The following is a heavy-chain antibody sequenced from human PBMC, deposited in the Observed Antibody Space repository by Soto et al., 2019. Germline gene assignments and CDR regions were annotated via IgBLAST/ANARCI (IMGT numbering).Heavy chain of an antibody. CDR3: ARNRLCSSTSCYLRAFDY. CDR1: GYTFTSYA. D-gene: IGHD2-2*01. V-gene: IGHV1-3*01. Sequence: ASVKVSCKASGYTFTSYAMHWVRQAPGQRLEWMGWINAGSGNTKYSQKFQGRVTITRDTSASTAYMELSSLRSEDTAVYYCARNRLCSSTSCYLRAFDYWGQGTLVTVSS. J-gene: IGHJ4*02. CDR2: INAGSGNT.